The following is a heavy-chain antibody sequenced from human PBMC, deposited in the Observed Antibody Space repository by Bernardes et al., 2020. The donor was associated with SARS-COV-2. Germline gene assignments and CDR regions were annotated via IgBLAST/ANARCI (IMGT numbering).Heavy chain of an antibody. D-gene: IGHD6-13*01. CDR3: ARDLRAAGGIFEG. V-gene: IGHV1-2*02. J-gene: IGHJ4*02. Sequence: ASLKVSCKASGYTGTGHYIHWVRQAPGQGLEWMGWATPYSGVTTYAQKFQGRVTMTRDTSINTAYMELKSLTSDDTAVYYCARDLRAAGGIFEGWGQGTLVTVAS. CDR2: ATPYSGVT. CDR1: GYTGTGHY.